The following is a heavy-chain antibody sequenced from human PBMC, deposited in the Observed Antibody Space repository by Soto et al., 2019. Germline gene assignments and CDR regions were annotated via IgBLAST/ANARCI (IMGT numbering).Heavy chain of an antibody. CDR2: IKSKTDGGTT. Sequence: KAGGSLRLSCAASGFTFSNAWMSWVRQAPGKGLEWVGRIKSKTDGGTTDYAAPVKGRFTISRDDSKNTLYLQMNSLKTEDTAVYYCTTDPQYSSSWYHAERFDPWGQGTLVTVSS. CDR1: GFTFSNAW. CDR3: TTDPQYSSSWYHAERFDP. V-gene: IGHV3-15*01. J-gene: IGHJ5*02. D-gene: IGHD6-13*01.